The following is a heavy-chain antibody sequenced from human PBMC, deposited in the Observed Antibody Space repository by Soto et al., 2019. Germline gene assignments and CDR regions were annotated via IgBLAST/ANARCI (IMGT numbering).Heavy chain of an antibody. V-gene: IGHV1-69*13. CDR2: IISIFGTA. Sequence: ASVKVSCKASGGTFSSYAISWVRQAPGQGLEWMGGIISIFGTANYAQKFQGRVTITADESTSTAYMELSSLRSEDTAVYYCARDGVGDCSSTSCSLAAFDIWGQGTMVTV. CDR3: ARDGVGDCSSTSCSLAAFDI. J-gene: IGHJ3*02. CDR1: GGTFSSYA. D-gene: IGHD2-2*01.